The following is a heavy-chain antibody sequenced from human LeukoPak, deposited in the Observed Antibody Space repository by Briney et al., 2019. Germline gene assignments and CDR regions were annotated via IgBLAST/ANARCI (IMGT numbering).Heavy chain of an antibody. Sequence: ASVKVSCKASGYTFTSYGISWVRQAPGQGLEWMGWINAYNGNTNYAQKLQGRVTMTTDTSTSTAYMELRSLRSDDTAVYYCARDMVCQSPTWYYGMDVWGKGTTVTVSS. J-gene: IGHJ6*04. CDR1: GYTFTSYG. V-gene: IGHV1-18*04. CDR2: INAYNGNT. CDR3: ARDMVCQSPTWYYGMDV. D-gene: IGHD2-2*01.